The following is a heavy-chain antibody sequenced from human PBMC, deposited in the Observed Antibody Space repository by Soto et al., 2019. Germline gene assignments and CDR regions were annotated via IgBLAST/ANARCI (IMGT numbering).Heavy chain of an antibody. CDR3: AKDAYYYGSGSYSHYYGMDV. V-gene: IGHV3-23*01. J-gene: IGHJ6*02. D-gene: IGHD3-10*01. CDR1: GFTFSSYG. CDR2: ISSSGGST. Sequence: HPVGSLRLSCAASGFTFSSYGMSWVRQGPRKGLEWVSTISSSGGSTSYADSVKGRFTISRDNSKNTLYLQMNSLRAEDTAVYYCAKDAYYYGSGSYSHYYGMDVWGQGTTVTVSS.